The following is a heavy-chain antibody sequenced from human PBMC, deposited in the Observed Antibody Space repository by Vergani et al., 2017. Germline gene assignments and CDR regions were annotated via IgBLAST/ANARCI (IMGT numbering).Heavy chain of an antibody. D-gene: IGHD2-15*01. CDR1: GFTFSSYS. CDR3: AKDLIVVVVGGNAFDI. Sequence: EVQLLESGGGLVQPGGSLRLSCAASGFTFSSYSMNWVRQAPGKGLEWVSSISSSSSYIYYADSVKGRFTISRDNAKNSLYLQMNSLRAEDTAVYYCAKDLIVVVVGGNAFDIWGQGTMVTVSS. J-gene: IGHJ3*02. V-gene: IGHV3-21*04. CDR2: ISSSSSYI.